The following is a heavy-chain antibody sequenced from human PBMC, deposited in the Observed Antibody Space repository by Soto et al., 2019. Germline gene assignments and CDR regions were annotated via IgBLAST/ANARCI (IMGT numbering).Heavy chain of an antibody. Sequence: QVQLVQSGGEVKRPGASVKVSCKTSGYTFSNYGITWVRQAPGQPLEWLGWISLYSDGTNYAQKFQGRVSMTTHTFTTTYYMELSIMISDDTAVYYCASEEPGAEASFGPWGQGTLVTVSS. CDR2: ISLYSDGT. CDR1: GYTFSNYG. V-gene: IGHV1-18*01. D-gene: IGHD2-2*01. CDR3: ASEEPGAEASFGP. J-gene: IGHJ5*02.